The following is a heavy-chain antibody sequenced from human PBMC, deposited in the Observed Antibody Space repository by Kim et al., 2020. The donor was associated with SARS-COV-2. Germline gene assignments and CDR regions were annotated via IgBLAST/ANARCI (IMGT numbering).Heavy chain of an antibody. V-gene: IGHV3-21*01. Sequence: GGSLRLSCAASGFTFSSYSMNWVRQAPGKGLEWVSSISSSSSYIYYADSVKGRFTISRDNAKNSLYLQMNSLRAEDTAVYYCARDRRYTVTPKGDWFDPWGQGTLVTVSS. CDR1: GFTFSSYS. J-gene: IGHJ5*02. D-gene: IGHD4-17*01. CDR2: ISSSSSYI. CDR3: ARDRRYTVTPKGDWFDP.